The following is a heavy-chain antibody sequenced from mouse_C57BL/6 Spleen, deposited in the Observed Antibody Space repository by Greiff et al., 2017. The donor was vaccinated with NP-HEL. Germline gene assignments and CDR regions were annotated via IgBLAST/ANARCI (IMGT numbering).Heavy chain of an antibody. Sequence: QVQLKQPGTELVKPGASVKLSCKASGYTFTSYWMHWVKQRPGQGLEWIGNINPSNGGTNYNEKFKSKATLTVDKSSSTAYMQLSSLTSGDSAVYYCARERVTTVVAHFDYWGKGTTLTVSS. D-gene: IGHD1-1*01. J-gene: IGHJ2*01. CDR1: GYTFTSYW. CDR3: ARERVTTVVAHFDY. CDR2: INPSNGGT. V-gene: IGHV1-53*01.